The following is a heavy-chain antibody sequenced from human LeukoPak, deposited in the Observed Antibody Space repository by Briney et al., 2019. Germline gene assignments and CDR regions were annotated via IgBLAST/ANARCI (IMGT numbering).Heavy chain of an antibody. D-gene: IGHD2-21*02. CDR3: ARRGPTAAPYYFDS. CDR1: GFSFRDFS. V-gene: IGHV3-23*01. CDR2: INGDATNT. Sequence: GGSLRLSCEASGFSFRDFSMHWIRQAPGKGLEWVSAINGDATNTNYAGSVRGRFTISRDNSKDTMYLQINSLRAEDTALYYCARRGPTAAPYYFDSWGQGALVTVSS. J-gene: IGHJ4*02.